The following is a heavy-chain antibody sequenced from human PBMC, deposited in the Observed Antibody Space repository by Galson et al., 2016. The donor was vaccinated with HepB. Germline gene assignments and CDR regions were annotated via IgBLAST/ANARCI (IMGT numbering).Heavy chain of an antibody. CDR2: ISGGSTYT. CDR3: AKCTSRSGFYGFRTDN. Sequence: SLRLSCAASGFRFRDKTMNWVRQAPGKGLEWVSIISGGSTYTKYGDSVKGRFTISRDDSKNTLYLQMNSLRAEDTAVYYCAKCTSRSGFYGFRTDNWGQGTLVSVSS. V-gene: IGHV3-23*01. CDR1: GFRFRDKT. J-gene: IGHJ4*02. D-gene: IGHD2-2*01.